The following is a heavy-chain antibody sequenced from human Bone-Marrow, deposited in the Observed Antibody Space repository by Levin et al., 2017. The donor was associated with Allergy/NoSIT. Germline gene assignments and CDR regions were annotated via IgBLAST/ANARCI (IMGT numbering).Heavy chain of an antibody. CDR3: AKAMEASSLFDS. J-gene: IGHJ4*02. CDR2: VSWDGGST. V-gene: IGHV3-43D*03. CDR1: GFTVYSYA. Sequence: PGGSLRLSCAASGFTVYSYAMHWVRQAPGKGLEWVSLVSWDGGSTYYADSVKGRFSISRDNTKNSLYLHMNSLRPEDTALYYCAKAMEASSLFDSWGQGTLVTVSS. D-gene: IGHD6-6*01.